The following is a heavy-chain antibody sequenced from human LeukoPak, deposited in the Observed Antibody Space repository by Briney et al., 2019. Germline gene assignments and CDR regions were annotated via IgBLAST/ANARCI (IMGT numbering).Heavy chain of an antibody. CDR1: GFTFSSYW. J-gene: IGHJ4*02. CDR2: INGDGSNT. D-gene: IGHD3-22*01. CDR3: ARDRTYYCDSTPGY. Sequence: GGSLRLSCAASGFTFSSYWMDWVRQAPGKGLVWVSRINGDGSNTDYADSVKGRFTISRDNAKNSLYLQMNSLRAEDTAVYYCARDRTYYCDSTPGYWGQGTLVTVSS. V-gene: IGHV3-74*01.